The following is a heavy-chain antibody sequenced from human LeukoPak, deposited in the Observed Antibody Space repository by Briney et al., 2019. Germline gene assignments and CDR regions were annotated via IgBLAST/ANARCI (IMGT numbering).Heavy chain of an antibody. J-gene: IGHJ4*02. CDR2: ISSSGSTI. CDR3: ARVGSQWLVDY. V-gene: IGHV3-48*03. D-gene: IGHD6-19*01. CDR1: GFTFSSYE. Sequence: GGSLRLSCAASGFTFSSYEMNWVRQAPGKGLEWVSYISSSGSTIYYADSVKGRFTISRDNAKNSLYLQMNSLRAEDTAVYYCARVGSQWLVDYWGQGTLVTASS.